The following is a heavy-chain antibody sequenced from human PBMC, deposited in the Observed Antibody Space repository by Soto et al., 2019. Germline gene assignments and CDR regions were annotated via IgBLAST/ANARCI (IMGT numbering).Heavy chain of an antibody. CDR2: IWYDGSNK. J-gene: IGHJ4*02. D-gene: IGHD4-17*01. CDR1: GFTFSSYG. Sequence: GGSLRLSCAASGFTFSSYGMHWVRQAPGKGLEWVAVIWYDGSNKYYADSVKGRFTISRDNSKNTLYLQMNSLRAEDTAVYYCASSPPLRRYFDYLGQGTLVTGFS. CDR3: ASSPPLRRYFDY. V-gene: IGHV3-33*01.